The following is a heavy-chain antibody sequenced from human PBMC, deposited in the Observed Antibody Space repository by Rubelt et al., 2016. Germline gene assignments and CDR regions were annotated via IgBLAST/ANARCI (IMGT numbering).Heavy chain of an antibody. V-gene: IGHV4-39*01. J-gene: IGHJ5*02. CDR2: IYYSGST. D-gene: IGHD1-1*01. Sequence: QLQLQESGPGLVKPSETLSLTCTVSGGSISSSSYYWGWIRQPPGKGLEWIGSIYYSGSTYYNPALKGRVTISVDTSKNRFSLKRSAWTAAATAVDYCARGSQDCNDPWGNGCDPGGQGTLVTVSS. CDR1: GGSISSSSYY. CDR3: ARGSQDCNDPWGNGCDP.